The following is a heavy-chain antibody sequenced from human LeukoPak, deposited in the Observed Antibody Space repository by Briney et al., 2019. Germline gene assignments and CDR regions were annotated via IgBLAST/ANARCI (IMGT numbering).Heavy chain of an antibody. J-gene: IGHJ6*03. Sequence: GGSLRLSCEASEFSFSSYSLNWVRKAPGKGLEWVASISSSSSFIYYADSVKGRFTVSRDNAKNSLSLQMNILRAKDTAVYYCARDPSTSQYYYYYYYMDVWGKGTTVTVSS. CDR3: ARDPSTSQYYYYYYYMDV. CDR2: ISSSSSFI. CDR1: EFSFSSYS. D-gene: IGHD2-2*01. V-gene: IGHV3-21*01.